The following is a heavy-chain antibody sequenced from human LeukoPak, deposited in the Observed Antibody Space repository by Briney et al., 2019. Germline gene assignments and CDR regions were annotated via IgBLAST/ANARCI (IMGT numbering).Heavy chain of an antibody. Sequence: PGGSLRLSCAASGFTFSSYEMNWVRQAPGKGLEWVSHISSSGSTIYYADSVKGRFTISRDNSKNTLYLQMNSLRTEDTAVYYCAKDSRAALVGPYYMDVWGKGTTVTISS. V-gene: IGHV3-48*03. D-gene: IGHD6-25*01. J-gene: IGHJ6*03. CDR2: ISSSGSTI. CDR3: AKDSRAALVGPYYMDV. CDR1: GFTFSSYE.